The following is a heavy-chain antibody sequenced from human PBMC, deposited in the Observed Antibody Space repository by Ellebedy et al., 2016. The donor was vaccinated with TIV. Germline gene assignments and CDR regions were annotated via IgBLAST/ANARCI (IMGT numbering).Heavy chain of an antibody. CDR3: ARGHFPDVDLDHWYFYL. V-gene: IGHV4-34*01. CDR1: GGSFSGHS. D-gene: IGHD1-14*01. J-gene: IGHJ2*01. CDR2: VNHRGST. Sequence: SETLSLTCAVNGGSFSGHSWSWIRQPPGKGMEWIGEVNHRGSTSYNRSLRSRVTISIDTSNYQFSLRLSAVTAADTAVYYCARGHFPDVDLDHWYFYLWGRGTLVTVSS.